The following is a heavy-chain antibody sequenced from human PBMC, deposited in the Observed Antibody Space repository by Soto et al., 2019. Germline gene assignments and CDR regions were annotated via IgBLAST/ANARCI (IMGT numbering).Heavy chain of an antibody. V-gene: IGHV3-74*02. D-gene: IGHD2-15*01. CDR1: GFTFRNYW. CDR2: INSDGSVS. CDR3: ARGDCVGGSCYSLAGSFYYYMDA. J-gene: IGHJ6*03. Sequence: EVQLVESGGDLVQPGGSLRLSCAASGFTFRNYWMYWVRQAPGQGLEWVSRINSDGSVSSYADSVKGRLTISRDNVKNTLYLLMDSLRAEDMAVYYCARGDCVGGSCYSLAGSFYYYMDAWGKGTTVTVFS.